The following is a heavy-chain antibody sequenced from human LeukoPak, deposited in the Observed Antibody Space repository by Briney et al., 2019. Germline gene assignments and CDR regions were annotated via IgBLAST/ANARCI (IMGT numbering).Heavy chain of an antibody. J-gene: IGHJ1*01. D-gene: IGHD3-3*01. V-gene: IGHV4-59*01. Sequence: PSETLSLTCTVSGGSISSYYWSWIRQPPGKGLEWIGYIYYSGSTNYNPSLKSRVTISVDTSKSQFSLKLSSVTAADTAVYYCARGGGPYYDFWSGYLYFQHWGQGTLVTVSS. CDR1: GGSISSYY. CDR3: ARGGGPYYDFWSGYLYFQH. CDR2: IYYSGST.